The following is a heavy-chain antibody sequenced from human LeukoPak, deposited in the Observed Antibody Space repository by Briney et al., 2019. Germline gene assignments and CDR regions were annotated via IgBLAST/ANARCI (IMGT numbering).Heavy chain of an antibody. V-gene: IGHV3-30*18. CDR3: AKDSDYGDYVCDY. J-gene: IGHJ4*02. Sequence: GRSLRLSCAASGFTFSSYGMHWVRQAPGKGLEWVADISYDGSNKYYADSVEGRFTISRDNSKNTLYLQMNSLRAEDTAVYYCAKDSDYGDYVCDYWGQGTLVTVSS. CDR1: GFTFSSYG. CDR2: ISYDGSNK. D-gene: IGHD4-17*01.